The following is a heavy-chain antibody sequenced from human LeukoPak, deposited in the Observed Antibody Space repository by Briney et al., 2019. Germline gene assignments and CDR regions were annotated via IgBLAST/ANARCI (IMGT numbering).Heavy chain of an antibody. Sequence: SETLSLTCAVYGGSFSGYYWSWIRQPPGKGLEWIGEINHSGSTNYNPSLKSRVTISVDTSKNQFSLKPSSVTAADTAVYYCARKIPSGWYRYWGQGTLVTVSS. J-gene: IGHJ4*02. CDR1: GGSFSGYY. V-gene: IGHV4-34*01. CDR2: INHSGST. CDR3: ARKIPSGWYRY. D-gene: IGHD6-19*01.